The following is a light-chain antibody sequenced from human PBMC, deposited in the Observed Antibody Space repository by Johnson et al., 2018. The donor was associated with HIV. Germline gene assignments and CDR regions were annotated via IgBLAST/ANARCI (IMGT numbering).Light chain of an antibody. CDR2: DNN. V-gene: IGLV1-51*01. CDR1: SSNIGNNY. CDR3: GRWNSSLSAFYYV. J-gene: IGLJ1*01. Sequence: QAVLTQPPSVSAAPGQKVTISCSGSSSNIGNNYVSWYQQLPGTAPKLLIYDNNKRPSGIPDRFSGSKSGTSATLGITVLQTGDEADYYCGRWNSSLSAFYYVFGTGTKVTVL.